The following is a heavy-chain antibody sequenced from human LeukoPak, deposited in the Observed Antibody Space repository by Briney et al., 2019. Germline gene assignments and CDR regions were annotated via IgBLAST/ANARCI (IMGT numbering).Heavy chain of an antibody. V-gene: IGHV4-59*01. CDR2: ISYSGST. D-gene: IGHD6-19*01. Sequence: PSETLSLTCTVSGGSISGYYWSWIRQPPGKGLVWVGYISYSGSTNYNPSLKSRVTISVDTSKNQFSLKLSSVTAADTAIYYCARDGRAGSLFAYWGQGTLVTVSS. CDR1: GGSISGYY. CDR3: ARDGRAGSLFAY. J-gene: IGHJ4*02.